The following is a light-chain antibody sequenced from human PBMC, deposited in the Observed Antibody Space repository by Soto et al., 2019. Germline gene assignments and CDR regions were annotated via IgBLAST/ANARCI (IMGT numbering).Light chain of an antibody. CDR3: QQRSNWPLT. V-gene: IGKV3-11*01. Sequence: EIVLTQSPATLSLSPGERATLSCRASQSLNSYLAWYQQKPGQAPRLLIYDASNRATGIAARFIGSGSGTDFTLTISSLEPEDFAVYYCQQRSNWPLTFGGGTKVEIK. CDR1: QSLNSY. J-gene: IGKJ4*01. CDR2: DAS.